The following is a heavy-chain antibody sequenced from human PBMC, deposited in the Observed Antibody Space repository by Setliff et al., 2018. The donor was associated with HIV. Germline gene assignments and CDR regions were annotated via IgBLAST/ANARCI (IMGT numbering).Heavy chain of an antibody. CDR2: IYYSGST. V-gene: IGHV4-59*11. Sequence: SETLSLTCTVSGGSIRGHYWSWIRQPPGKGLEWIGTIYYSGSTYYKPSLKSRGTISVDASKNQFYLKLNSVTAADSAVYYCTLTSRLDGYFDPWGQGTLVTVSS. J-gene: IGHJ5*02. CDR1: GGSIRGHY. CDR3: TLTSRLDGYFDP. D-gene: IGHD5-12*01.